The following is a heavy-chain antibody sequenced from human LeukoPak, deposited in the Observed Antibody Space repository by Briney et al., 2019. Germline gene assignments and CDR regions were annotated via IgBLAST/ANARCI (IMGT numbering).Heavy chain of an antibody. Sequence: PGGSLRLSCAASGFTFSSYAMHWVRQAPGKGLEWVAVISYDGSNKYYADSVKGRFTISRDNSKNTLYLQMNSLRAEDTAVYYCARARYYDSSGYYLNWGQGTLVTVSS. D-gene: IGHD3-22*01. V-gene: IGHV3-30*04. CDR2: ISYDGSNK. J-gene: IGHJ4*02. CDR1: GFTFSSYA. CDR3: ARARYYDSSGYYLN.